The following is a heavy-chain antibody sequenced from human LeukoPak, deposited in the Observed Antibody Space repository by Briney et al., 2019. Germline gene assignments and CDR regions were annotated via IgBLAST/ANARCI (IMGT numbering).Heavy chain of an antibody. J-gene: IGHJ6*03. CDR3: ASSYIWGYYMDV. CDR2: IYYSGST. V-gene: IGHV4-59*01. D-gene: IGHD2-2*02. CDR1: GGSISSYY. Sequence: SETLSLTCTVSGGSISSYYWSWIRQPPGKGLEWIGYIYYSGSTNYNPSLKSRVTISVDTSKNQFSLKLSSVTAADTAVYYCASSYIWGYYMDVWGKGTTVTVSS.